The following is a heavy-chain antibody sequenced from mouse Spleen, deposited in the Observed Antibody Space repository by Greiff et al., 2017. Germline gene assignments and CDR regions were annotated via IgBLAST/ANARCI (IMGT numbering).Heavy chain of an antibody. D-gene: IGHD1-1*01. J-gene: IGHJ1*01. Sequence: QVQLQQSGAELVKPGASVKMSCKASGYTFTSYWITWVKQRPGQGLEWIGDIYPGSGSTNYNEKFKSKATLTVDTSSSTAYMQLSSLTSEDSAVYYCARDYGWYFDVWGAGTTVTVSS. V-gene: IGHV1-55*01. CDR2: IYPGSGST. CDR1: GYTFTSYW. CDR3: ARDYGWYFDV.